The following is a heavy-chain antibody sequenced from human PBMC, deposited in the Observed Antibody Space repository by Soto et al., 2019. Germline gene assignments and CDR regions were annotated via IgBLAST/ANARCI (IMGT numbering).Heavy chain of an antibody. CDR2: ISYDGSNK. Sequence: QVQLVESGGGVVQPGRSLRLSCAASGFTFSSYGMHWVRQAPGKGLEWVAVISYDGSNKYYADSVKGRFTISRDNSKNTLYLQMNSLRAEDTAVYYCAKDLGGRDIVVVPAAPWAFYYYYGMDVWGQGTTVTVSS. CDR3: AKDLGGRDIVVVPAAPWAFYYYYGMDV. J-gene: IGHJ6*02. V-gene: IGHV3-30*18. D-gene: IGHD2-2*01. CDR1: GFTFSSYG.